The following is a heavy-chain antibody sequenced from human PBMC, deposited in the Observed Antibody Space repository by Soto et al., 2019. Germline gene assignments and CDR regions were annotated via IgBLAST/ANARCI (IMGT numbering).Heavy chain of an antibody. D-gene: IGHD3-22*01. CDR1: GASFTSYA. J-gene: IGHJ4*02. V-gene: IGHV1-69*01. CDR2: IIPIFGTA. Sequence: QVQLVQSVAEVKQPGSSVKVSCKASGASFTSYAISWVRQAPGHGLEWMGRIIPIFGTANYAQRVECRITVAWDECMRTAKMELTSRRSDDTAVYYCATGCEYYASSALAYWGQGTLVTVSS. CDR3: ATGCEYYASSALAY.